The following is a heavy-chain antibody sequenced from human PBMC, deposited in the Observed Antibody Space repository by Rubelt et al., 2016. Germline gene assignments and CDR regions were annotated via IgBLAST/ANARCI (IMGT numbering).Heavy chain of an antibody. D-gene: IGHD2-2*01. Sequence: QVQLVQSGAEVKKPGASVKVSCKVSGYTLTELSMHWVRQAPGKGLEWMGGFDPEDGETIYAQKFQGLVTMTEDKSTATAYMELSSLGSEDTAVYYCATGIVVVPAHVPSRDYWGQGTLVTVSS. J-gene: IGHJ4*02. CDR1: GYTLTELS. CDR3: ATGIVVVPAHVPSRDY. CDR2: FDPEDGET. V-gene: IGHV1-24*01.